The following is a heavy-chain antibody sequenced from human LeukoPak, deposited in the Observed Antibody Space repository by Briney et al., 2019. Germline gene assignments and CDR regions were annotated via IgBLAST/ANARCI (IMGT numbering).Heavy chain of an antibody. J-gene: IGHJ4*02. D-gene: IGHD6-19*01. Sequence: GESPRISCKGSGYSFTSYWISWVRQMPGKGLEWMGRIDPSDSYTNYSPSFRGHVTISADKSISTAYLQWSSLKASDTAMYYCARTGWEQWLGNDYWGQGTLVTVSS. CDR2: IDPSDSYT. CDR3: ARTGWEQWLGNDY. V-gene: IGHV5-10-1*01. CDR1: GYSFTSYW.